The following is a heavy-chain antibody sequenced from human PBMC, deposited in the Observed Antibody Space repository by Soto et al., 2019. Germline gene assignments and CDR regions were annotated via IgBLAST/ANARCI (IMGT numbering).Heavy chain of an antibody. D-gene: IGHD3-16*01. J-gene: IGHJ4*02. V-gene: IGHV3-21*06. CDR2: ISSESTYR. Sequence: GESLKISCVASGFTFNRSSMNWVRQAPGKGLEWVSSISSESTYRYYADSAEGRFTVSRDNAKNSLFLQMDNLRVEDTAVYYCARETLRGDFDDWGQGTLVTVSS. CDR1: GFTFNRSS. CDR3: ARETLRGDFDD.